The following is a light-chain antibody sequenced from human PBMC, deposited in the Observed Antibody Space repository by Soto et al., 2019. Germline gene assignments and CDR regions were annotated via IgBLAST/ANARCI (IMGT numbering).Light chain of an antibody. Sequence: QSALTQPASMSGSPGQSITISFTGTSIDVGSCNLVSWFHQHLDKAPKVRIFEATQRPSGVSHRFSGSRSGNTASLTISGLQAEDEADYYCCSYAGGGTSRVFGTGTKVTVL. CDR3: CSYAGGGTSRV. CDR2: EAT. V-gene: IGLV2-23*01. J-gene: IGLJ1*01. CDR1: SIDVGSCNL.